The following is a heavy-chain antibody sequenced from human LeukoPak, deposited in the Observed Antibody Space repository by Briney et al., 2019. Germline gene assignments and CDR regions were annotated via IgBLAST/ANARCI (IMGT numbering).Heavy chain of an antibody. Sequence: SETLSLTXTVSGGSISSSSYYWGWIRQPPGKGLEWIGSIYYSGSTYYNPSLKSRVTISVDTSKNQFSLKLSSVTAADTAVYSCARHPNFGVVYNWFDPWGQGTLVTVSS. CDR2: IYYSGST. CDR3: ARHPNFGVVYNWFDP. J-gene: IGHJ5*02. V-gene: IGHV4-39*01. D-gene: IGHD3-3*01. CDR1: GGSISSSSYY.